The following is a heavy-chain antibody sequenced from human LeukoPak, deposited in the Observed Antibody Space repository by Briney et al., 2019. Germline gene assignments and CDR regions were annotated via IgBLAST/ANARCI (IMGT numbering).Heavy chain of an antibody. Sequence: SETPSLTCTVSGASFTNYYWSWIRQPPGQGLEWIGFSSYNGNTNYNPSLKSRVTISVDMSKNQFSLRLKSVTAVDTAVYYCARGALLWFGAKMEXYFDSWXQGTPLTVS. D-gene: IGHD3-10*01. J-gene: IGHJ4*02. CDR1: GASFTNYY. V-gene: IGHV4-59*01. CDR3: ARGALLWFGAKMEXYFDS. CDR2: SSYNGNT.